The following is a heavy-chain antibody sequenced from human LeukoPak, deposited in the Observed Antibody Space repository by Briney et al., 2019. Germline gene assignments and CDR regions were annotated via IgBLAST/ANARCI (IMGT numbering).Heavy chain of an antibody. V-gene: IGHV3-53*01. CDR2: IYSGGST. J-gene: IGHJ4*02. Sequence: GGSLRLSCAASGFTVSSNYMSWVRQAPGKGLEWVSVIYSGGSTYYADCVKGRFTISRDNSKNTLYLQMNSLRVEDTAVYYCAREGRPQWLEERAYYFDYWGQGTLVTVSS. CDR1: GFTVSSNY. D-gene: IGHD6-19*01. CDR3: AREGRPQWLEERAYYFDY.